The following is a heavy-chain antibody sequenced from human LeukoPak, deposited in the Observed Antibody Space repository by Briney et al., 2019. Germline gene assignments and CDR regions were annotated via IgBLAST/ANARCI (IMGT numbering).Heavy chain of an antibody. Sequence: SVKVSCKASGGTFSSYAISWVRQAPGQGLEWMGGIIPIFGTANYAQKFQGRVTITADESTSTAYMELSSLRSEDTAVYYCASVVGATHYWYFDLWGRGTLVTVSS. CDR2: IIPIFGTA. CDR3: ASVVGATHYWYFDL. D-gene: IGHD1-26*01. V-gene: IGHV1-69*13. CDR1: GGTFSSYA. J-gene: IGHJ2*01.